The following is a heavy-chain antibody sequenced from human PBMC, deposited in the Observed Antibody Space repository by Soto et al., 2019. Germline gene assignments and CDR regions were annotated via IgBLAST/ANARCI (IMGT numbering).Heavy chain of an antibody. J-gene: IGHJ6*02. V-gene: IGHV5-10-1*01. D-gene: IGHD5-12*01. CDR3: ARRIVATRAYYYGMDV. Sequence: PGESLKISCNGSGYSFTSYWISWVRQMPGKGLEWMGRIDPSDSYTNYSPSFQGHVTISADKSISTAYLQWSSLKASDTAMYYCARRIVATRAYYYGMDVWGQGTKVTVSS. CDR2: IDPSDSYT. CDR1: GYSFTSYW.